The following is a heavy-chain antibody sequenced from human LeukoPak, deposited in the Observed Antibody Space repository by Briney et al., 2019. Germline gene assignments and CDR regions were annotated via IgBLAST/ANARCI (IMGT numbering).Heavy chain of an antibody. V-gene: IGHV4-59*08. J-gene: IGHJ3*02. Sequence: PSETLSLTCTVSGGSISSHYWSWIRQPPGKGLEWIGYIYYSGSTNYNPSLKSRVTISVDTSKNQFSLKLSSVTAADTAVYYCASYYYGSGSPYAFDIWGQGTMVTVSS. CDR3: ASYYYGSGSPYAFDI. D-gene: IGHD3-10*01. CDR2: IYYSGST. CDR1: GGSISSHY.